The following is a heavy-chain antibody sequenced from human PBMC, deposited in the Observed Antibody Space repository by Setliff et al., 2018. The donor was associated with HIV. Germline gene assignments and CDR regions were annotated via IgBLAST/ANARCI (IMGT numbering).Heavy chain of an antibody. CDR1: GGTFSSFA. J-gene: IGHJ4*02. V-gene: IGHV1-69*13. Sequence: GASVKVSCKASGGTFSSFAINWVRQAPGQGLEWMGGIIPIFGTTNYAPRFHSRVTITADESTNTAYMELNSLRSEDTAFYYCTLGYCSVGSCYSVDFDYWGQGTLVTV. D-gene: IGHD2-15*01. CDR2: IIPIFGTT. CDR3: TLGYCSVGSCYSVDFDY.